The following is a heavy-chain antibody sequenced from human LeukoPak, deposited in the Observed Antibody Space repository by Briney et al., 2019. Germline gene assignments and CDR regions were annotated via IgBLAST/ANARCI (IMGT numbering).Heavy chain of an antibody. CDR2: IKQDGSEK. CDR1: GFTFSSYW. V-gene: IGHV3-7*01. D-gene: IGHD3-16*01. Sequence: GGSLRLSCAASGFTFSSYWMSWVRQAPGKGLEWVANIKQDGSEKYSVDSVKGRFTISRDNAKNSLYMQMNNLRAEDTAVYYCARVMSASVWRSYGSYYYYYYMDIWGKGTTVTVSS. CDR3: ARVMSASVWRSYGSYYYYYYMDI. J-gene: IGHJ6*03.